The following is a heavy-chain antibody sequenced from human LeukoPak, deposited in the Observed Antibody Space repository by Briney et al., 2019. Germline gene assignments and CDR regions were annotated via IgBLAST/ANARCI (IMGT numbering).Heavy chain of an antibody. Sequence: ASVKVSCKASGYTFTSYGISWVRQAPGQGLEGMGIINPSIGSTIYSQKFQGRVTMTRDTSTSTVYMELSSLKSEDTAVFYCAISGNYFRPFDYWGQGTLVSVSS. J-gene: IGHJ4*02. CDR2: INPSIGST. D-gene: IGHD1-26*01. V-gene: IGHV1-46*01. CDR3: AISGNYFRPFDY. CDR1: GYTFTSYG.